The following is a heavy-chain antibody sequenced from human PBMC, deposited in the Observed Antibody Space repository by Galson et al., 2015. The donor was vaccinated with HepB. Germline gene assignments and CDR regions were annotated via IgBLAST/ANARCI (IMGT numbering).Heavy chain of an antibody. Sequence: SLRLSCAASGFTFSNYAMNWVRQAPGKGLQWVSYISSSSSTIYYADSVKGRFTISRDNAENSLYLQMNSLRAEDSAVYYCARVRDGYNYLGGYWGQGIVVIVSS. CDR2: ISSSSSTI. J-gene: IGHJ4*02. CDR3: ARVRDGYNYLGGY. V-gene: IGHV3-48*04. D-gene: IGHD5-24*01. CDR1: GFTFSNYA.